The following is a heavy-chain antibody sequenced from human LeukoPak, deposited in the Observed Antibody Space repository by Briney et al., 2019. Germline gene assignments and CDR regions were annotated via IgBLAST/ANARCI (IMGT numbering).Heavy chain of an antibody. Sequence: GASVKVSCKASGYTFTMYYIHWVRQAPGQGLEWMGMTNPSDGATTYAQRFRGRVTMTRDMSTTTVHMDLRSLRSDDTAVYFCARGQIGGLSGSWGGLFASYYTYYYMDVWGRGTTVSVSS. CDR1: GYTFTMYY. CDR2: TNPSDGAT. CDR3: ARGQIGGLSGSWGGLFASYYTYYYMDV. D-gene: IGHD1-26*01. V-gene: IGHV1-46*01. J-gene: IGHJ6*03.